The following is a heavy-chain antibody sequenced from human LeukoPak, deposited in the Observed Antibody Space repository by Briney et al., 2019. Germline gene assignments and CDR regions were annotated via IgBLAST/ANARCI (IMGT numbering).Heavy chain of an antibody. Sequence: PGGSLRLSCAASRFTFSSYGMHWVRQAPGKGLEWVAFIRYDGSNKYYADSVKGRFTISRDNSKNTLYLQMNSLRAEDTAVYYCAKDRGNWNYGYYYYYMDVWGKGTTVTVSS. V-gene: IGHV3-30*02. CDR2: IRYDGSNK. J-gene: IGHJ6*03. CDR1: RFTFSSYG. D-gene: IGHD1-7*01. CDR3: AKDRGNWNYGYYYYYMDV.